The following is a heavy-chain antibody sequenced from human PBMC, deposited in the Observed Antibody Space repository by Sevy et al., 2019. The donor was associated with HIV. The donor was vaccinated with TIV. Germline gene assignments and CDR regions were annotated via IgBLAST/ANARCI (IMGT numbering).Heavy chain of an antibody. CDR3: ARGHDYVWGSYRHFDY. CDR1: GFTFSDYY. D-gene: IGHD3-16*02. V-gene: IGHV3-11*06. CDR2: ISSSSSYT. J-gene: IGHJ4*02. Sequence: GGSLRLSCAASGFTFSDYYMSWIRQAPGKGLEWVSYISSSSSYTNYADSVKGRFTISRDNAKNSLYLQMNSLRAEDTAVYYCARGHDYVWGSYRHFDYWGQRTLVTVSS.